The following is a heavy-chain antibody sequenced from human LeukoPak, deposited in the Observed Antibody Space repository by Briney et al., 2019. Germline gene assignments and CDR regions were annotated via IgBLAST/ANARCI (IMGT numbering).Heavy chain of an antibody. CDR2: INPNSGGT. D-gene: IGHD3-22*01. CDR3: ARGPYDYDTSGLRYFDY. Sequence: GASVKVSCKVSGYTITELSMHWVRQAPGQGLEWMGWINPNSGGTNYAQNFQGRVTMTRDTSISTAYMDLSRLRSDDTAVYYCARGPYDYDTSGLRYFDYWGQGIVVTVSS. V-gene: IGHV1-2*02. CDR1: GYTITELS. J-gene: IGHJ4*02.